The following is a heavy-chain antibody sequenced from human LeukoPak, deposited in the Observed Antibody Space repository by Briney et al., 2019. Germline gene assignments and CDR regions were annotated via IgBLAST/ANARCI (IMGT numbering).Heavy chain of an antibody. CDR3: ATVQTSRWFGELYLVPFDP. Sequence: GASVKVSCKASGYTFTSYYMHWVRQAPGQGLEWMGIINPSGGSTSYAQKFQGRVTMTRDTSTSTVYMELSSLRSEDTAVYYCATVQTSRWFGELYLVPFDPWGQGTLVTVSS. CDR1: GYTFTSYY. D-gene: IGHD3-10*01. J-gene: IGHJ5*02. V-gene: IGHV1-46*01. CDR2: INPSGGST.